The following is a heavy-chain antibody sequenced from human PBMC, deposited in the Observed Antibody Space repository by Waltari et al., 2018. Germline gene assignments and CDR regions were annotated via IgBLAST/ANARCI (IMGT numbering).Heavy chain of an antibody. CDR3: ARDAGREDTAMVTS. CDR2: IYYSGST. Sequence: QVQLQESGPGLVKPSQTLSLTCTVSGGSISSGGYYWRWIRQHPGKGLEWIGYIYYSGSTYYNPSLKSRVTISVDTSKNQFSLKLSSVTAADTAVYYCARDAGREDTAMVTSWGQGTLVTVSS. J-gene: IGHJ4*02. CDR1: GGSISSGGYY. V-gene: IGHV4-31*03. D-gene: IGHD5-18*01.